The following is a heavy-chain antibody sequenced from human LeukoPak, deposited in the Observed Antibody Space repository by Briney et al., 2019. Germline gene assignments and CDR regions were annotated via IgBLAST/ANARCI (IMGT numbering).Heavy chain of an antibody. CDR1: GYAFTDYY. V-gene: IGHV1-2*02. J-gene: IGHJ5*02. Sequence: GASVKVSCKASGYAFTDYYIHWVRQAPGQGLEWMGWINPNSGGTNYAQKFQGRVTVTSDTSISTAYMELSSLRSEDTAVYYCAREARSAAQYLGWFDPWGQGTLVTVSS. D-gene: IGHD2/OR15-2a*01. CDR3: AREARSAAQYLGWFDP. CDR2: INPNSGGT.